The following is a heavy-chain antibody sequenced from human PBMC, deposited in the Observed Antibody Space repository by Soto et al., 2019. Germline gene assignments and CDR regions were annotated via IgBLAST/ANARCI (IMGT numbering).Heavy chain of an antibody. V-gene: IGHV3-23*01. CDR1: GFTFSSYA. CDR3: AKDRGVVRGVLDAFAI. Sequence: GSLRLSCAASGFTFSSYAMSWVRQAPGKGLEWVSAISGSGGSTYYADSVKGRFTISRDNSKNTLYLQMNSLRAEDTAVYYCAKDRGVVRGVLDAFAIWGQGTLVTVSS. J-gene: IGHJ3*02. CDR2: ISGSGGST. D-gene: IGHD3-10*01.